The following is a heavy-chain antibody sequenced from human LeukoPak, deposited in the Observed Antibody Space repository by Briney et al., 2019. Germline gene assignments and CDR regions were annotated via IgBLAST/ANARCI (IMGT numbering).Heavy chain of an antibody. CDR2: IKQDGSEK. Sequence: PGGSLRLSCAASGFTFTGFWMGWVRQAPGKGLEWVAHIKQDGSEKYYVESVKGRFTISRDNARNLVFLQMSSLRAEDTAMYYCARGNFGDYDWGQGTLVTVPS. V-gene: IGHV3-7*01. J-gene: IGHJ4*02. D-gene: IGHD4-17*01. CDR1: GFTFTGFW. CDR3: ARGNFGDYD.